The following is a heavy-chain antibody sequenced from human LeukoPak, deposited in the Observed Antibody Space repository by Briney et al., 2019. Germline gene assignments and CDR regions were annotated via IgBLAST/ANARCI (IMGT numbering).Heavy chain of an antibody. D-gene: IGHD4-17*01. CDR3: ATQLGPFYGDYPHGMDV. V-gene: IGHV1-24*01. CDR2: FDPEDGET. J-gene: IGHJ6*02. Sequence: ASVKVSCKVSGYTLTELSMHWVRQAPGKGLEWMGGFDPEDGETIYAQKSQGRVTMTEDTSTDTAYMELSSLRSEDTAVYYCATQLGPFYGDYPHGMDVWGQGTTVTVSS. CDR1: GYTLTELS.